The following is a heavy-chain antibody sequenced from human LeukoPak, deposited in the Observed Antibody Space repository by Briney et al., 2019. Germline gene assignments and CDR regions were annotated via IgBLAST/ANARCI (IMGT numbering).Heavy chain of an antibody. J-gene: IGHJ6*02. CDR1: GFTFSSYA. D-gene: IGHD3-10*01. Sequence: GGSLRPSCAASGFTFSSYAMSWVRQAPGKGLEWVSAISGSGGSTYYADSVKGRFTISRDNSKNTLYLQMNSLRAEDTAVYYCAKSMVRGVIITGSYGMDVWGQGTTVTVSS. CDR3: AKSMVRGVIITGSYGMDV. V-gene: IGHV3-23*01. CDR2: ISGSGGST.